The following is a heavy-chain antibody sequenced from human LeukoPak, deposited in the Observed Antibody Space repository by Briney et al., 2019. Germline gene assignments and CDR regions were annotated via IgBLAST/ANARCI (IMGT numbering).Heavy chain of an antibody. CDR2: ISGSGSGT. CDR3: ANLGSSWYLDY. CDR1: GFTFNYYV. Sequence: PGGSLRLXCAASGFTFNYYVMSWVRQAPGKGLEWVSTISGSGSGTYYADSVKGRFTISRDNSKDTLYLQMNSLRAEDTAVYYCANLGSSWYLDYWGQRTLVTVSS. V-gene: IGHV3-23*01. D-gene: IGHD6-13*01. J-gene: IGHJ4*02.